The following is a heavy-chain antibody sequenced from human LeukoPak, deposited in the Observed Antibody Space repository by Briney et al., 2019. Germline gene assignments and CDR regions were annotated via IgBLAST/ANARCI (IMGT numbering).Heavy chain of an antibody. Sequence: GRSLRLSCAASGFTFSSYAMHWVRQAPGKGLEWVAVISYDGSNKYYADSVKGRFTISRDNSKNTLYLQMNSLRAEDTAVCYCARVRDIVVVVDGMDVWGQGTTVTVSS. V-gene: IGHV3-30*04. D-gene: IGHD2-15*01. CDR3: ARVRDIVVVVDGMDV. J-gene: IGHJ6*02. CDR2: ISYDGSNK. CDR1: GFTFSSYA.